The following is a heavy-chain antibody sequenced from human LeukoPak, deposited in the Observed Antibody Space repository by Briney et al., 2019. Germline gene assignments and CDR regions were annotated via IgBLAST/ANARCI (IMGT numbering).Heavy chain of an antibody. V-gene: IGHV6-1*01. CDR2: TYYRSKWYN. CDR1: GDSVSSNSAA. D-gene: IGHD3-3*01. Sequence: SQTLSLTCAISGDSVSSNSAAWSWIRQSPSRGLEWLVRTYYRSKWYNGYAVSVKSRITINPDTSKNQFPLQLNSVTPEDTAVYYCAREPLYYDFWSGYWDYWGQGTLVIVSS. CDR3: AREPLYYDFWSGYWDY. J-gene: IGHJ4*02.